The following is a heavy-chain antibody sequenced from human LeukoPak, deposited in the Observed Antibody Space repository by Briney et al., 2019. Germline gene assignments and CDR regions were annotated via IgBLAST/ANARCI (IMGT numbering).Heavy chain of an antibody. CDR3: ARGSGSF. V-gene: IGHV3-7*01. J-gene: IGHJ4*02. Sequence: GGSLRLSCAASGFTLSSYWMSWVRQAPGKGLEWVANIKQDGSEKYYVDSVKGRFTISRDNAKNSLYLQMNSLRAEDTAVYYCARGSGSFWGQGTLVTVSS. CDR1: GFTLSSYW. D-gene: IGHD3-10*01. CDR2: IKQDGSEK.